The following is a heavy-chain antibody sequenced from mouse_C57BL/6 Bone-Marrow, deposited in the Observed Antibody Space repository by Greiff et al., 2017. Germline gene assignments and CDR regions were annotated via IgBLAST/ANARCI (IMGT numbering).Heavy chain of an antibody. CDR3: ARLFAWFAY. J-gene: IGHJ3*01. V-gene: IGHV5-6*01. CDR2: ISSGGSYT. CDR1: GFTFSSYC. Sequence: EVQLVQSGGDLVKPGASLKLSCAASGFTFSSYCMSWVRQTPDKRLEWVATISSGGSYTYYPDSVKGRITISRDNAKNTLYLQMSSLKSEDTAMYCCARLFAWFAYWGQGTLVTVSA.